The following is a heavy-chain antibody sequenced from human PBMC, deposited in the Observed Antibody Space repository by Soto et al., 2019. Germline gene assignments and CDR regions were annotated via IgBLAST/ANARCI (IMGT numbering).Heavy chain of an antibody. J-gene: IGHJ4*02. CDR3: ARRKERSGPNYFDY. CDR1: GYTLTTYD. V-gene: IGHV1-8*01. D-gene: IGHD6-25*01. Sequence: ASVKVSCKASGYTLTTYDINWVRQAPGQGLEWMGWMNPYTGKAGYAQKFQGRVTMTRDNSISTAYMELSSLRSEDTAVYYCARRKERSGPNYFDYWGLGTLVTVSS. CDR2: MNPYTGKA.